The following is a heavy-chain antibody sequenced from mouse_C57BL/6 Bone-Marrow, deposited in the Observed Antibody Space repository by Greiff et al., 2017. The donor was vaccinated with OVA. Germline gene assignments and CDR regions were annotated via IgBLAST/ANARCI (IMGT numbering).Heavy chain of an antibody. V-gene: IGHV1-66*01. Sequence: QVQLKESGPELVKPGASVKISCKASGYSFTSYYIHWVKQRPGQGLEWIGWIYPGSGNTKYNEKFKGKATLTADTSSSTAYMQLSSLTSEDSAVYYCARGYGSRRDWYFDVWGTGTTVTVSS. CDR3: ARGYGSRRDWYFDV. J-gene: IGHJ1*03. CDR2: IYPGSGNT. D-gene: IGHD1-1*01. CDR1: GYSFTSYY.